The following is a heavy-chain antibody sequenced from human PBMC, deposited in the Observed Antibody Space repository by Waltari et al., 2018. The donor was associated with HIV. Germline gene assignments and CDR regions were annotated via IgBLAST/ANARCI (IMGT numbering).Heavy chain of an antibody. V-gene: IGHV3-30*01. D-gene: IGHD3-22*01. J-gene: IGHJ4*02. Sequence: QVQLVESGGGVVQPGRSLRLSCAASGFTFSSYAMHWVRQAPGKGLEWVAVISYDGSNKYYADSVKGRFTISRDNSKNTLYLQMNSLSAEDTAVYYCASLEVVRVPKDSWDLSWGQGTLVTVSS. CDR1: GFTFSSYA. CDR3: ASLEVVRVPKDSWDLS. CDR2: ISYDGSNK.